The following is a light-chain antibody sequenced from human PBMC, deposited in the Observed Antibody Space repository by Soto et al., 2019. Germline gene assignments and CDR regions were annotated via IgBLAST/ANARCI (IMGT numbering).Light chain of an antibody. CDR1: QTITSD. Sequence: DIQMTQSPSSLSASVGDRVTITSRSSQTITSDLNWYQQKPGKAPKLLIYAASNLQSGVPSRFSGSGSGTDFTFTISSLQPEDFATYYCQQTYSTPGWTFGQGTKVDIK. V-gene: IGKV1-39*01. J-gene: IGKJ1*01. CDR2: AAS. CDR3: QQTYSTPGWT.